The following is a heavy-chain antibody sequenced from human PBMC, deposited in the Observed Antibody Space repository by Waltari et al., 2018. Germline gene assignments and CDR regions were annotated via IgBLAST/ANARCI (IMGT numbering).Heavy chain of an antibody. V-gene: IGHV4-30-4*08. CDR2: IYYSGST. CDR1: GGSISSGDYY. J-gene: IGHJ6*02. Sequence: QVQLQESGPGLVKPSQTLSLTCTVSGGSISSGDYYWSWIRQPPGKGLEWIGYIYYSGSTYYNPSLKSRVTISVDTSKNQFSLKLSSVTAADTAVYYCARDARRRVQGYYYYGMDVWGQGTTVTVSS. D-gene: IGHD3-10*01. CDR3: ARDARRRVQGYYYYGMDV.